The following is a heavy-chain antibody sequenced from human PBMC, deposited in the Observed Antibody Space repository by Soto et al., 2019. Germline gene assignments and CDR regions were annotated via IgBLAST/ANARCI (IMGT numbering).Heavy chain of an antibody. D-gene: IGHD3-3*01. V-gene: IGHV3-23*01. Sequence: GGSLRLSCAASGFTFSSYAMSWVRQAPGKELEWVSAISGSSGSTYYADSVKGRFTISRHNSKNTLYLQMNSLCFEDTSVYYCAKDALRVVEWLTIFGNWFDPWGQGTRFSAAS. J-gene: IGHJ5*02. CDR3: AKDALRVVEWLTIFGNWFDP. CDR1: GFTFSSYA. CDR2: ISGSSGST.